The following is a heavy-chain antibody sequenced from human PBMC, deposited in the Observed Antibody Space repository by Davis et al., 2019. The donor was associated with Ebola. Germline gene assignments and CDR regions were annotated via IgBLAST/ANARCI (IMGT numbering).Heavy chain of an antibody. D-gene: IGHD1-26*01. CDR3: AMYTGSFQFNY. CDR1: GYTFTSYY. J-gene: IGHJ4*02. V-gene: IGHV1-2*04. Sequence: ASVKVSCKASGYTFTSYYMHWVRQAPGQGLEWMGWINPNSGGTNYAQKFQGWVTMTRDTSISTAYMELSRLRSDDTAVYYCAMYTGSFQFNYWGQGSLVTVSS. CDR2: INPNSGGT.